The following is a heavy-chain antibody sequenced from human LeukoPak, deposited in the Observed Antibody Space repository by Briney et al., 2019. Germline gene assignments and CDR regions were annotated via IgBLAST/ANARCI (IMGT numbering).Heavy chain of an antibody. Sequence: PGGSLRLSCAASGFTFSSYAMSWVRQAPGKGLEWVSAISGSGDSTYYGDSVKGRFTISRDNSKNTLYLQMNSLKTEDTAVYYCTTQLRFLEWLFFDYWGQGTLVTVSS. V-gene: IGHV3-23*01. CDR3: TTQLRFLEWLFFDY. CDR2: ISGSGDST. D-gene: IGHD3-3*01. CDR1: GFTFSSYA. J-gene: IGHJ4*02.